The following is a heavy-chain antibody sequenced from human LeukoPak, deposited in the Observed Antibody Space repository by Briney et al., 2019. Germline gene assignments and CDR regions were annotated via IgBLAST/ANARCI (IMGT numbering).Heavy chain of an antibody. CDR1: GFTFSSYG. CDR3: AKDRASVDTACDY. D-gene: IGHD5-18*01. CDR2: ISYDGSNK. J-gene: IGHJ4*02. V-gene: IGHV3-30*18. Sequence: GRSLRLSCAASGFTFSSYGMHWVRQAPGKGLEWVAVISYDGSNKYYADSVKGRFTISRDNSKNTLYLQMNGLRAEDTAVYYCAKDRASVDTACDYWGQGTLVTVSS.